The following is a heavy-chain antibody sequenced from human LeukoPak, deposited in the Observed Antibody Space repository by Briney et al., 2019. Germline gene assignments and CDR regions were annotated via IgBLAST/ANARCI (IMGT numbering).Heavy chain of an antibody. Sequence: ASVKVSCKASGYTFTSYDINWVRQAPGQGLEWMGIVNPSGGSTSYAQKFQGRVTMTRDTSTSTVYMELSSLRSEDTAVYYCARGETGLQGVNHAFDIWGQGTMVTVSS. CDR2: VNPSGGST. CDR1: GYTFTSYD. D-gene: IGHD4-11*01. J-gene: IGHJ3*02. CDR3: ARGETGLQGVNHAFDI. V-gene: IGHV1-46*01.